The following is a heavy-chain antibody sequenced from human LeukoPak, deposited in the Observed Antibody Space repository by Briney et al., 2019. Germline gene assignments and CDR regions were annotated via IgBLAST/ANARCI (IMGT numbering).Heavy chain of an antibody. CDR2: IYTSGST. V-gene: IGHV4-61*02. CDR1: GGSISSGSYY. Sequence: PSQTLSLTCTVSGGSISSGSYYWSWIRQPAGKGLEWIGRIYTSGSTNYNPSLKSRVTISVDTSKNQFSLKLSSVTAADTAVYYCARANMALGYCSGGSCTPDAFDIWGQGIMVTVSS. D-gene: IGHD2-15*01. CDR3: ARANMALGYCSGGSCTPDAFDI. J-gene: IGHJ3*02.